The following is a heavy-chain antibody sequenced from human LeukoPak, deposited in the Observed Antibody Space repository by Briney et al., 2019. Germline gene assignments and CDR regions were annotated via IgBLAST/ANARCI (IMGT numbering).Heavy chain of an antibody. CDR3: ATEGAAVAPYGMDV. CDR1: GFTVSSNY. J-gene: IGHJ6*02. Sequence: GGSLRLSCAASGFTVSSNYMSWVRQAPGKGLEWVANIKQDGSEEYYVDSVKGRFTISRDNAKNSLYLQMNSLRTEDTAEYYCATEGAAVAPYGMDVWGQGTTVTVSS. D-gene: IGHD6-19*01. V-gene: IGHV3-7*04. CDR2: IKQDGSEE.